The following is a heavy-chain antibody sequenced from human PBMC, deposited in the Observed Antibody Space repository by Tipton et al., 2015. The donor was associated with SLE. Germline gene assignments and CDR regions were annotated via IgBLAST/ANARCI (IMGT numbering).Heavy chain of an antibody. Sequence: TLSLTCTVSGDSTSVHYWSWIRQSPGQGLEWIGYIYYSGSTSYNPSLKSRVTISVDTSKNQFSPKLSSVTAADTAVYYCARVNSGLHGHDAFDIWGQGTMVTVSS. CDR2: IYYSGST. J-gene: IGHJ3*02. CDR1: GDSTSVHY. CDR3: ARVNSGLHGHDAFDI. V-gene: IGHV4-59*11. D-gene: IGHD6-19*01.